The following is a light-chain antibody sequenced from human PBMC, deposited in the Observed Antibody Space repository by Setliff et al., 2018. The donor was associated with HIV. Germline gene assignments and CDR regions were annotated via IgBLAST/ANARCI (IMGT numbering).Light chain of an antibody. CDR3: CSYSGRTSFV. V-gene: IGLV2-23*02. CDR1: SSDVGAYKY. CDR2: EVS. Sequence: QSALAQPASVSGSPGQSITISCTGTSSDVGAYKYVSWYQQYPGKAPKVMIYEVSKRPSGVSNRFSGSKSGNTASLAISGLQAEDEADYYCCSYSGRTSFVFGTGTKVTVL. J-gene: IGLJ1*01.